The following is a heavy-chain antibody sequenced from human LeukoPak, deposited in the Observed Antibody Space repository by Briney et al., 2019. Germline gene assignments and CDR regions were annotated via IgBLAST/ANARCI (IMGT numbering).Heavy chain of an antibody. CDR3: AREAYYYDSSGCFS. CDR2: INHSGST. Sequence: SETLSLTCAVYGGSFSGYYWSWIRQPPGKGLEWIGGINHSGSTNYNPSLKSRVTISVDTSKNQFSLKLSSVTAADTAVYYCAREAYYYDSSGCFSWGQGTLVTVSS. J-gene: IGHJ4*02. CDR1: GGSFSGYY. V-gene: IGHV4-34*01. D-gene: IGHD3-22*01.